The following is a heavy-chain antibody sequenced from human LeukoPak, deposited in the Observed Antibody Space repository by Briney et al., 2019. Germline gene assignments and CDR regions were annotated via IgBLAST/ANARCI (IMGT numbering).Heavy chain of an antibody. J-gene: IGHJ4*02. Sequence: GGSLRLSCAASGFTFSSYAMSWVRQAPGKGLEWVSGLSDKGDSAYYADSVKGRFTFSRDNSRNTLYLQMNSLRAEDTAVYYCARGEAVAGIAPYIDYWGQGTLVTVSS. D-gene: IGHD6-19*01. V-gene: IGHV3-23*01. CDR3: ARGEAVAGIAPYIDY. CDR1: GFTFSSYA. CDR2: LSDKGDSA.